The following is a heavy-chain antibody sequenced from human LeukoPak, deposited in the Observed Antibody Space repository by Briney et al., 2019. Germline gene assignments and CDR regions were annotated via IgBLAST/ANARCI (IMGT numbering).Heavy chain of an antibody. D-gene: IGHD1-14*01. CDR2: IYYRGST. Sequence: SETLSLTCTVSGGSMSSYFWSWVRQPPGKGLEWIGDIYYRGSTSYNPSLKSRVTISVDTSKSQFSLNLSSVTAADTAVYYCARHDAHYHTPDYWGQGTLVTVSS. CDR1: GGSMSSYF. V-gene: IGHV4-59*08. J-gene: IGHJ4*02. CDR3: ARHDAHYHTPDY.